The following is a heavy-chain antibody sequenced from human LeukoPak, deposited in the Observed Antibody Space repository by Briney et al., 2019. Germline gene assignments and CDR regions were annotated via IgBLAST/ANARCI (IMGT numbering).Heavy chain of an antibody. Sequence: SQTLSLTCAISGDSVSSNSAAWKWIRQSPSRGLEWLGRTYYRSKWNYDYALSVKSRISVNVDTSKNQFSLQLNSVTPEDTAVYYCARFQTLGGPGAFDHWGQGTLVTVPS. CDR1: GDSVSSNSAA. D-gene: IGHD1-26*01. J-gene: IGHJ4*02. CDR2: TYYRSKWNY. CDR3: ARFQTLGGPGAFDH. V-gene: IGHV6-1*01.